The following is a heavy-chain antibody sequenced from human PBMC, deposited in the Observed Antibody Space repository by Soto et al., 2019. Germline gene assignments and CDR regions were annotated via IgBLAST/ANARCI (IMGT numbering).Heavy chain of an antibody. CDR2: ISGSGGST. D-gene: IGHD3-22*01. V-gene: IGHV3-23*01. Sequence: GGSLRLSCAASGFTFSSYAMSWVRQAPGKGLEWVSAISGSGGSTYYADSVKGRFTISRDNSKNTLYLQMNSLRAEDTAVYYCAKAAELPDGTMIVVVGAFDIWGQGTMVTVSS. J-gene: IGHJ3*02. CDR1: GFTFSSYA. CDR3: AKAAELPDGTMIVVVGAFDI.